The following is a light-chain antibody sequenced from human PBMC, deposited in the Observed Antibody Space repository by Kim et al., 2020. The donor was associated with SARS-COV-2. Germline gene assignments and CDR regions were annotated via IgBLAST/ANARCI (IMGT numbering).Light chain of an antibody. CDR1: QDIGNY. CDR3: QQYDNLPLT. J-gene: IGKJ4*01. V-gene: IGKV1-33*01. CDR2: DAS. Sequence: GSIGDTVTITCQASQDIGNYLSLSQQRPGKAPNLLIADASTLETGVPSRFSGGGSGTHFTFTISSLQPEDFATYFCQQYDNLPLTFGGGTKVDIK.